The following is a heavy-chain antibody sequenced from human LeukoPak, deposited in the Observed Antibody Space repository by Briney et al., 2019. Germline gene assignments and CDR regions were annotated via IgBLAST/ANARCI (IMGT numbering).Heavy chain of an antibody. CDR3: AKDLGYSSSPDF. D-gene: IGHD6-13*01. J-gene: IGHJ4*02. CDR1: GFTFDDYA. V-gene: IGHV3-43*02. Sequence: GGPLRLSCAASGFTFDDYAMHWVRQAPGKGLEWVSLISADGTIYYADSVRGRFTISRDNNKNSLYLQMNSLRTEDTALYYCAKDLGYSSSPDFWGQGTLVTVSS. CDR2: ISADGTI.